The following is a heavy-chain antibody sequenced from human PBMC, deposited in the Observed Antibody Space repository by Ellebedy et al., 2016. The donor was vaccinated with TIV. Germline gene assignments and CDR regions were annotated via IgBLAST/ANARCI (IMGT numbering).Heavy chain of an antibody. D-gene: IGHD3-16*01. CDR2: INHSGST. Sequence: SETLSLTCAVYGGSFSGYYWSWIRQPPGKGLEWIGEINHSGSTNYNPSLKSRVTISVDTSKNQFSLKLSSVTAADTAVYYCARDYDYVWGSSPYFDYWGQGTLVTVSS. CDR3: ARDYDYVWGSSPYFDY. J-gene: IGHJ4*02. CDR1: GGSFSGYY. V-gene: IGHV4-34*01.